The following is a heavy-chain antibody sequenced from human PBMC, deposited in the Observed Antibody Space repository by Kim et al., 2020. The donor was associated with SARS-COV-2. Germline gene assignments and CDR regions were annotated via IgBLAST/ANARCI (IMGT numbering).Heavy chain of an antibody. CDR2: IGTAGDT. J-gene: IGHJ3*02. CDR3: ARGSGDWAFDI. CDR1: GFTFSSYD. D-gene: IGHD7-27*01. V-gene: IGHV3-13*01. Sequence: LSLTCAASGFTFSSYDMHWVRQATGKGLEWVSAIGTAGDTYYPGSVKGRFTISRENAKNSLYLQMNSLRAGDTAVYYCARGSGDWAFDIWGQGTMVT.